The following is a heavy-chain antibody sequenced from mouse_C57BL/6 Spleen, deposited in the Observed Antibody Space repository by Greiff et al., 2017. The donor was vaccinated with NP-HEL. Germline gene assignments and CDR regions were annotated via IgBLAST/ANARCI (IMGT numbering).Heavy chain of an antibody. V-gene: IGHV1-55*01. CDR2: IYPGSGST. CDR1: GYTFTSYW. D-gene: IGHD2-2*01. Sequence: QVQLQQPGAELVQPGASVKMSCKASGYTFTSYWITWVKPRPGQGLEWIGDIYPGSGSTNYNEKFKSKATLTVDTSSSTAYMQLSSLTSEDSAVYYCARRGLLWFMDYWGQGTSVTVSS. J-gene: IGHJ4*01. CDR3: ARRGLLWFMDY.